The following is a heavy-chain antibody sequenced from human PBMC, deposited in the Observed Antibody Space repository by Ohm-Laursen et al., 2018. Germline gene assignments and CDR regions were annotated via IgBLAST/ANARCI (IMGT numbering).Heavy chain of an antibody. V-gene: IGHV1-18*01. J-gene: IGHJ4*02. Sequence: ASVKVSCNASDYSFVDYGIAWVRQAPGRGLEWMGWISAYNGNTKYAQILQGRLTLTTDTSTSTAYMQLRDVRYDDAGLYYCARDLTGYGSFDYWGQGTLVTVSS. CDR3: ARDLTGYGSFDY. CDR1: DYSFVDYG. D-gene: IGHD5-12*01. CDR2: ISAYNGNT.